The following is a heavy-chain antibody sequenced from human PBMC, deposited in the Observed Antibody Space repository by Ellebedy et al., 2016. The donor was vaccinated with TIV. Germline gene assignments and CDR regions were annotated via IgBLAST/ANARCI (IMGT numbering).Heavy chain of an antibody. CDR1: GGSLNSYF. J-gene: IGHJ4*02. V-gene: IGHV4-59*08. Sequence: MPGGSLRLSCTVSGGSLNSYFWSWIRQPPGKGLEWIGDIYYSGSTNYNSSLKSRVTISADTSKNQFSLKLSSVTAADTAVYYCARQGYRGYSYGATYTPFDYWGQGTLVTVSS. D-gene: IGHD5-18*01. CDR3: ARQGYRGYSYGATYTPFDY. CDR2: IYYSGST.